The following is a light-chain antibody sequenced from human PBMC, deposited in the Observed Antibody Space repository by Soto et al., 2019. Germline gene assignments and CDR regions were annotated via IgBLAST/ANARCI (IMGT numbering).Light chain of an antibody. J-gene: IGLJ1*01. CDR2: SNN. V-gene: IGLV1-44*01. Sequence: ECRAHGWRGNINKYGNSSNIGSNTVNWYQQLTGTAPKLLIYSNNQRPSGVPDRFSGSKSGTSASLAISGLQSEDEADYYCAAWDDSLNASYVFGTGTKVTV. CDR1: SSNIGSNT. CDR3: AAWDDSLNASYV.